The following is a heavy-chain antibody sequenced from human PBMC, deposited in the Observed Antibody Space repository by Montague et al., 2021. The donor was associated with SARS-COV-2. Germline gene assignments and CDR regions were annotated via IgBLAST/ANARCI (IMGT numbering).Heavy chain of an antibody. CDR3: ARALNVYSSSGGFDY. J-gene: IGHJ4*02. CDR2: ST. V-gene: IGHV4-39*07. D-gene: IGHD6-6*01. Sequence: STYYNPSLKSRVTISVDTSKNQFSLKLSSVTAADTAVYYCARALNVYSSSGGFDYWGQGIVVTGSS.